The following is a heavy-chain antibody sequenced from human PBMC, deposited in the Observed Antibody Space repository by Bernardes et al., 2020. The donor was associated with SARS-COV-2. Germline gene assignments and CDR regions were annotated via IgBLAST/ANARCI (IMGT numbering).Heavy chain of an antibody. CDR1: GGSFSGYY. CDR3: ARRVMSLGFGGDYYWVFDY. J-gene: IGHJ4*02. V-gene: IGHV4-34*01. CDR2: INHSGNT. D-gene: IGHD4-17*01. Sequence: SETLSLTCAVYGGSFSGYYWSWIRQPPGKGLEWIGEINHSGNTNYNPSLKSRVTISVDTSKNQFSLKVTSVTAADTAVYYCARRVMSLGFGGDYYWVFDYWGQGALVTVSS.